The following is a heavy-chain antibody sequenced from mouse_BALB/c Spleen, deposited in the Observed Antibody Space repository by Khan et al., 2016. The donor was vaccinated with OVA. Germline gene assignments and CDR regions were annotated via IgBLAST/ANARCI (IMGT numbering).Heavy chain of an antibody. D-gene: IGHD1-2*01. V-gene: IGHV3-2*02. Sequence: DVKLQESGPGLVKPSQSLSLTCTVTGYSITSGYGWNWIRQFPGNKLEWMGYISYSGSTNYNPSLKSRISITRDTSKNQFCLQLNSVTTEDTATYYCARTARIKYWGQGTTLTVSS. CDR3: ARTARIKY. CDR1: GYSITSGYG. J-gene: IGHJ2*01. CDR2: ISYSGST.